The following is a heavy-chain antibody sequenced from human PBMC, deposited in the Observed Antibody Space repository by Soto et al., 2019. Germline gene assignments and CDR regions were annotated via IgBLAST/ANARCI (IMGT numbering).Heavy chain of an antibody. CDR3: AREIAYCGGDCYSRWFDP. Sequence: GASVKVSCKASGYTFTGYYMHWVRQAPGQGLEWTGWINPNSGGTNYAQKFQGRVTMTRDTSISTAYMELSRLRSDDTAVYYCAREIAYCGGDCYSRWFDPWGQGTLVTVSS. CDR2: INPNSGGT. J-gene: IGHJ5*02. CDR1: GYTFTGYY. V-gene: IGHV1-2*02. D-gene: IGHD2-21*02.